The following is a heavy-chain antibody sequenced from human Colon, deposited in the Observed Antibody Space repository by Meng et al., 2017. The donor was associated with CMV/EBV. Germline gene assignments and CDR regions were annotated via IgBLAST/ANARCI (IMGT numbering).Heavy chain of an antibody. V-gene: IGHV3-21*01. Sequence: GGSLSLSCAASGFTFSSYSMNWVRQAPGKGLEWVSSISSSSSYIYYADSVKGRFTISRDNAKNSLYLQMNSLRAEDTAVYYCARDRGTRLTSGGYYYYYGMDVWGQGTTVTVSS. CDR1: GFTFSSYS. CDR3: ARDRGTRLTSGGYYYYYGMDV. D-gene: IGHD3-16*01. CDR2: ISSSSSYI. J-gene: IGHJ6*02.